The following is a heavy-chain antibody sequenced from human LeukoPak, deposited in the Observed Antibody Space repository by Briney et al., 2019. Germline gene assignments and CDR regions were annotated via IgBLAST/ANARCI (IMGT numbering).Heavy chain of an antibody. V-gene: IGHV4-59*01. CDR1: GGSISSYY. CDR3: ARDLRPSYDSSGYYYPGDY. J-gene: IGHJ4*02. Sequence: PSETLSLTCTVSGGSISSYYWSWIRQPPGKGLEWIGYIYYSGSTNYNPSLKSRVTISVDTSKSQFSLELSSVTAADTAVYYCARDLRPSYDSSGYYYPGDYWGQGTLVTVSS. D-gene: IGHD3-22*01. CDR2: IYYSGST.